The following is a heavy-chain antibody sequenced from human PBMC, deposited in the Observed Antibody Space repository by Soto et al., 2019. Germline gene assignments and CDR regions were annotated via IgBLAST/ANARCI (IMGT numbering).Heavy chain of an antibody. D-gene: IGHD2-15*01. Sequence: QVQLQESGPGLVKPSQTLSLTCTVSGGSISSGGYYWSWIRQHPGKGLEWIGYIYYSGSTYYNPSLKSRVTISVDTSENQFSLKLSSVTAADTAVYYCARDLAEYCSGGSCFHWFDPWGQGTLVTVSS. CDR1: GGSISSGGYY. CDR3: ARDLAEYCSGGSCFHWFDP. V-gene: IGHV4-31*03. CDR2: IYYSGST. J-gene: IGHJ5*02.